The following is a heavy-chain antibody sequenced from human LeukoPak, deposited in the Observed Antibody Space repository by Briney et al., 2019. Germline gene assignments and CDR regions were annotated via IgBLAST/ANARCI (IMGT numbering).Heavy chain of an antibody. Sequence: SETLSLTCSVSGGSISDYYWNWIRQPPGKGLEWIGYIYYSGSTTYNPSLKSRVTMSVDTAKKQFSLKVRSVTAADTAVYYCARGDFCSKSNCYLRPMDVWGKGTTVTVSS. CDR1: GGSISDYY. J-gene: IGHJ6*03. CDR2: IYYSGST. V-gene: IGHV4-59*01. CDR3: ARGDFCSKSNCYLRPMDV. D-gene: IGHD3-3*01.